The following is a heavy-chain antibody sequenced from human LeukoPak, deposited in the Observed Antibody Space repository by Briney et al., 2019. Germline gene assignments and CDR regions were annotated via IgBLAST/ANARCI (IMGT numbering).Heavy chain of an antibody. CDR1: GFTFSSYS. V-gene: IGHV3-48*04. CDR2: ISSSRSTI. Sequence: GGSLRLSCAASGFTFSSYSMNWVRQAPGKGLEWVSYISSSRSTIYYADSVKGRFTISRDNAKNSLYLQMNSLRAEDTAVYYCARRTANDYWGQGTLVTVSS. CDR3: ARRTANDY. J-gene: IGHJ4*02. D-gene: IGHD2-21*02.